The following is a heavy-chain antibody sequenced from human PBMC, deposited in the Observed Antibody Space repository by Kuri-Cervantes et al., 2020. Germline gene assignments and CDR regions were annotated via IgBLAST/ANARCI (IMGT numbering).Heavy chain of an antibody. D-gene: IGHD2-15*01. V-gene: IGHV3-48*01. Sequence: GESLKISCAASGFTFSSYSMNWVRQAPGKGLEWVSYISSSSRTIYYADSVKGRFTISRDNAKNSLYLQLNSLRAEDTAVYYCARVPGSLSPLYYMDVWGKGTTVTVSS. J-gene: IGHJ6*03. CDR3: ARVPGSLSPLYYMDV. CDR2: ISSSSRTI. CDR1: GFTFSSYS.